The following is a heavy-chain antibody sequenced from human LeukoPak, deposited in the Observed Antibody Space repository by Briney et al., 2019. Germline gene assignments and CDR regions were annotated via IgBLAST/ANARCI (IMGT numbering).Heavy chain of an antibody. CDR1: GGSISSYY. J-gene: IGHJ4*02. CDR3: ARFGSGWWYNDY. V-gene: IGHV4-59*01. Sequence: SETLSLTCTVSGGSISSYYWSWIRQPPGKGLEWIGYIYYSGSTNYNPSLKSRVTISVDTSKNQFSLKLSSVTAADTAVHYCARFGSGWWYNDYWGQGTLVTVSS. CDR2: IYYSGST. D-gene: IGHD6-19*01.